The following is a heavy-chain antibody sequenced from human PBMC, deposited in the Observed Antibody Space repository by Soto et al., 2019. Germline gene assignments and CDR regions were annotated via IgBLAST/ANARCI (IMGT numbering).Heavy chain of an antibody. Sequence: QVQLQESGPGLVKPSETLSLTCAVSGYSISSGYYWGWIRQPPGKGLEWIGSIYHSGSTYYNPSLKSRVTISVDTSKNQFSLKLSSVTAADTAVYYCARDLTYGDYVKNWFDPWGQGTLVTVSS. J-gene: IGHJ5*02. D-gene: IGHD4-17*01. CDR3: ARDLTYGDYVKNWFDP. CDR1: GYSISSGYY. CDR2: IYHSGST. V-gene: IGHV4-38-2*02.